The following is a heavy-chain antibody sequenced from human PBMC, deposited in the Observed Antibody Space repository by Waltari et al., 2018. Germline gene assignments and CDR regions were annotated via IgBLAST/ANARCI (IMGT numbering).Heavy chain of an antibody. Sequence: QVQLVQSGAEVKKPGASVKVSCKASGYTFTGYYMHWVRPAPGQGLEWMGRINPNSGGTNYAQKFQGRGTMTRDTAISTAYMELSRLRSDDTAVYYCARSGGYCSGGSCGDGMDVWGQGTTVTVSS. CDR2: INPNSGGT. V-gene: IGHV1-2*06. J-gene: IGHJ6*02. CDR1: GYTFTGYY. CDR3: ARSGGYCSGGSCGDGMDV. D-gene: IGHD2-15*01.